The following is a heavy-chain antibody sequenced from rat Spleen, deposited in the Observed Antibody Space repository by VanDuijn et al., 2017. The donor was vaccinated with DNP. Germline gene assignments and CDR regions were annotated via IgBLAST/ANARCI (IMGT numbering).Heavy chain of an antibody. CDR2: ISTSGGST. J-gene: IGHJ2*01. CDR3: TTEITTG. Sequence: EVQLVESGGGLVQPGRSMKLSCAASGFTFSNYGMAWVRQAPKKGLEWVATISTSGGSTYYRDSVKGRFTISRDNAKSTLYLQMDSLRSEDTATYYCTTEITTGWGQGVMVTVSS. V-gene: IGHV5-27*01. CDR1: GFTFSNYG. D-gene: IGHD1-1*01.